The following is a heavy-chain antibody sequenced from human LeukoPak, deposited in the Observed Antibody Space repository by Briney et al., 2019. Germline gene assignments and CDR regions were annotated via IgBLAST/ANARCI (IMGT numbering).Heavy chain of an antibody. Sequence: SGGSLRLSCAASGFTFSSYGMHWVRQAPGKGLEWVAVIWYDGSNKYYADSVKGRFTISRDNSKNTLYLQMDSLRAEDTAVYYCAKGYDFWSGYHDYWGQGTLVTVSS. D-gene: IGHD3-3*01. CDR3: AKGYDFWSGYHDY. J-gene: IGHJ4*02. CDR2: IWYDGSNK. CDR1: GFTFSSYG. V-gene: IGHV3-33*06.